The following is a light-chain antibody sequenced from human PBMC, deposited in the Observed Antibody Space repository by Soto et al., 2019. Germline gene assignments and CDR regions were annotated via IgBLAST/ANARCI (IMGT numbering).Light chain of an antibody. Sequence: DIQMTQSPSTLSGSVGDRVTITCRASQTISSCLAWYQQKPGKAPKLLIYDASTLESGVPSRFSGSGSGTDFTLTISSLQPEDFATYYCQQSYSTPWMFGQGTKVDIK. CDR1: QTISSC. J-gene: IGKJ1*01. V-gene: IGKV1-39*01. CDR3: QQSYSTPWM. CDR2: DAS.